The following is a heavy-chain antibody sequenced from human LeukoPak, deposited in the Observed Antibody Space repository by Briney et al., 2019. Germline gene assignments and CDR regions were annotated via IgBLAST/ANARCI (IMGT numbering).Heavy chain of an antibody. J-gene: IGHJ4*02. Sequence: GGSLRLSCAASGFTFDDYAMHWVRQAPGKGLEWVSGISWNSGSIAYADSVKGQFTISGDNAKNSLFLQMNSLRVEDTALYYCAKSGCSSSTCSIDYWGQGTLVTVSS. CDR1: GFTFDDYA. D-gene: IGHD2-2*01. V-gene: IGHV3-9*01. CDR2: ISWNSGSI. CDR3: AKSGCSSSTCSIDY.